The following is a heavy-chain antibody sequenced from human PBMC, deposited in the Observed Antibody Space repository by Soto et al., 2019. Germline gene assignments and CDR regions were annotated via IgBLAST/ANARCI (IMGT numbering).Heavy chain of an antibody. J-gene: IGHJ6*03. D-gene: IGHD2-15*01. V-gene: IGHV4-39*01. CDR3: ARLGYCSGGSCYSDPVPVYYYYYYMDV. Sequence: SETLSLTCTVSGGSISSSSYYWGWIRQPPGKGLEWIGSIYYSGSTYYNPSLKSRVTISVDTSKNQFSLKLSSVTAADTAVYYCARLGYCSGGSCYSDPVPVYYYYYYMDVWGKGTTGTVSS. CDR2: IYYSGST. CDR1: GGSISSSSYY.